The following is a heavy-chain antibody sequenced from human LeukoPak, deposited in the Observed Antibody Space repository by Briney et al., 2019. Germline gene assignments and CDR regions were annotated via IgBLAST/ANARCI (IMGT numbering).Heavy chain of an antibody. J-gene: IGHJ4*02. V-gene: IGHV4-34*01. D-gene: IGHD6-19*01. CDR2: INHSGST. CDR1: GGSFSGYY. CDR3: ARGLWIAVAGTSIDY. Sequence: SETLSLTCAVYGGSFSGYYWSWIRQPPGKGLEWIGEINHSGSTNYNPSLKSRDTISVDTSKNQFSLKLSSVTAADTAVYYCARGLWIAVAGTSIDYWGQGTLVTVSS.